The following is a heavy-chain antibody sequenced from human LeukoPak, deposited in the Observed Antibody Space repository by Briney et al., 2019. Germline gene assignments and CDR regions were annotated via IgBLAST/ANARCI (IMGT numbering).Heavy chain of an antibody. J-gene: IGHJ5*02. CDR2: IYPGDSDT. D-gene: IGHD2-15*01. CDR1: GYIFTSYW. V-gene: IGHV5-51*01. CDR3: ARAQVVVAATNWFDP. Sequence: KPGESLKISCKGSGYIFTSYWIGWVRQMPGKGLEWMGIIYPGDSDTRYSPSFQGQVTISADKSISTAYLQWSSLKASDTAMYYCARAQVVVAATNWFDPWGQGTLVTVSS.